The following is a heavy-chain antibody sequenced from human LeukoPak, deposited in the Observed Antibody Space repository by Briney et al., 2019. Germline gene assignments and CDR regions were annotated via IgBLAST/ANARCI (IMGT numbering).Heavy chain of an antibody. J-gene: IGHJ4*02. Sequence: GGSLRLSCAATGFTFSSYVMHWVRQAPGKGLEWVAFTLSDGSNKYYADSVKGRFTISRDNSKNTLYLQMNSLRPEDTAVCYCAKPRTTAGTLDYFDYWGQGTLVTVSS. CDR2: TLSDGSNK. CDR3: AKPRTTAGTLDYFDY. D-gene: IGHD6-19*01. V-gene: IGHV3-30*02. CDR1: GFTFSSYV.